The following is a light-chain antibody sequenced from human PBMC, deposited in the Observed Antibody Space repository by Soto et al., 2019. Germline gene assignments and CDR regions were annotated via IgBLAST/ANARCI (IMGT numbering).Light chain of an antibody. J-gene: IGLJ1*01. CDR3: AAWDGSLNRYV. CDR1: TSNIGSSA. CDR2: AND. V-gene: IGLV1-44*01. Sequence: QSVLTQPPSASGTPGQRVTISCSGSTSNIGSSAVNWYQQLPGTAPKLLIYANDLRPSGVPARFSGSKSGTSASLAISGLQSEDEADYYCAAWDGSLNRYVFAAGTKVTVL.